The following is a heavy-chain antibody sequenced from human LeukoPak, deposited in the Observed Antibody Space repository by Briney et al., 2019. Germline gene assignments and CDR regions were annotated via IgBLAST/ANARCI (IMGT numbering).Heavy chain of an antibody. CDR3: ARAKGYCSGGSCYSLYGAFDI. D-gene: IGHD2-15*01. Sequence: SETLSLTCAVYGGSFSGYYWSWIRQPPGKGLEWIGEITHSGSTNYNPSLKSRVTISVDTSKNQFSLKLSSVTAADTAVYYCARAKGYCSGGSCYSLYGAFDIWGQGTMVTVSS. J-gene: IGHJ3*02. CDR1: GGSFSGYY. CDR2: ITHSGST. V-gene: IGHV4-34*01.